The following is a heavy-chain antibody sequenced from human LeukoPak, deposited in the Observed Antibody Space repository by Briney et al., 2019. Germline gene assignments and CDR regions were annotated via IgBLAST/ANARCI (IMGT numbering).Heavy chain of an antibody. CDR2: IRHDGSNK. CDR1: GFTVTSYG. CDR3: AKPLYYYDSSGYYFDY. Sequence: TGGSLRLSCAASGFTVTSYGMHWVRQAPGKGLEWVAFIRHDGSNKYYTDSVKGRFTIPRDNSKNTLYLQMNSLRAEDTAVYYCAKPLYYYDSSGYYFDYWGQGTLATVSS. V-gene: IGHV3-30*02. J-gene: IGHJ4*02. D-gene: IGHD3-22*01.